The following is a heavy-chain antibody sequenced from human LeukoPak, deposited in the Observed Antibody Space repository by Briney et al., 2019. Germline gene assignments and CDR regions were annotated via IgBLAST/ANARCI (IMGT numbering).Heavy chain of an antibody. J-gene: IGHJ4*02. Sequence: GESLKISCKGSGYSFTNYWIGWVRQMPGKGLEWMGIIYPGDSDTRHSPSFQGQVTISADKSISTAYLQWSSLEASDTATYYCARLVGVNYQYYFDYWGQGTLVTVSS. CDR1: GYSFTNYW. CDR2: IYPGDSDT. D-gene: IGHD4/OR15-4a*01. V-gene: IGHV5-51*01. CDR3: ARLVGVNYQYYFDY.